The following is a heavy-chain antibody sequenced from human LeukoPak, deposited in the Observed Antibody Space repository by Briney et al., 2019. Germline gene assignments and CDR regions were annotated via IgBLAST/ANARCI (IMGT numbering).Heavy chain of an antibody. V-gene: IGHV1-2*02. Sequence: ASMKVSCKSSGFTFTDHYIHWVRQGPGQGLEWMGYIGPHSTFTSSPQEFQGRVTMTRDTSMSTAYMELTRLTSDDTAVYYCVREGEGPLSKDFDYWGQGTLVTVSS. D-gene: IGHD2/OR15-2a*01. J-gene: IGHJ4*02. CDR2: IGPHSTFT. CDR1: GFTFTDHY. CDR3: VREGEGPLSKDFDY.